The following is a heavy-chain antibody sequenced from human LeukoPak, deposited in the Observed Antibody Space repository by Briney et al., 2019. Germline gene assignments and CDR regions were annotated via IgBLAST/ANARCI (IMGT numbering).Heavy chain of an antibody. D-gene: IGHD3-10*01. CDR3: AKVPYYYGSGSYYGNYFDY. CDR1: GFNFDDHA. J-gene: IGHJ4*02. Sequence: GRSLRLSCTVSGFNFDDHAMHWVRQAPGKGLEWVSGISWNSGSIGYADSVKGRFTISRDNAKNSLYLQMNSLRAEDTALYYCAKVPYYYGSGSYYGNYFDYWGQGTLVTVSS. V-gene: IGHV3-9*01. CDR2: ISWNSGSI.